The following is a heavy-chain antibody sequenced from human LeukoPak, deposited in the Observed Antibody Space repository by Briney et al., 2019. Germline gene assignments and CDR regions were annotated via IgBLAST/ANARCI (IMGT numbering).Heavy chain of an antibody. V-gene: IGHV3-74*01. CDR1: GFTLSSYW. CDR3: TRSDSGQIDY. CDR2: INSDGSST. J-gene: IGHJ4*02. Sequence: SLRLSCATSGFTLSSYWMHWVRQAPGKGLVWVSRINSDGSSTTYADSVKGRFTISRDNAKNTLYLQMNSLRAEDTALYYCTRSDSGQIDYWGQGTLVSVSS. D-gene: IGHD5-12*01.